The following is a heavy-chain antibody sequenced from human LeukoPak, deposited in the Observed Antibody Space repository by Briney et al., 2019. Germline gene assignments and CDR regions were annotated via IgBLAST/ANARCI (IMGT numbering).Heavy chain of an antibody. D-gene: IGHD6-6*01. CDR2: ISSSGSYI. V-gene: IGHV3-21*01. Sequence: GGSLRLSCAPSGFTLSSYSMNWVRQAPGKGLEWVSSISSSGSYIYYADSVKGRFTISRDNSKNSLYLQINSLRAEDTAVYYCARGSSHWFDAFDIWGQGTMVTVSS. CDR3: ARGSSHWFDAFDI. J-gene: IGHJ3*02. CDR1: GFTLSSYS.